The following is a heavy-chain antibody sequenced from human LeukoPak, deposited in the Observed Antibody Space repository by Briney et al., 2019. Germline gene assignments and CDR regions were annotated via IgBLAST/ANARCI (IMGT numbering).Heavy chain of an antibody. D-gene: IGHD3-22*01. Sequence: SETLSLTCTVSGGSISSRSYYWGWIRQPPGKGVEWIGGIFYSGTTYYNPSLKSRVTISVDTSRNQFYLRLSSVTAADTAVYYCARLAYYYDDSGYNYYFDYWGQGTLVTVSS. CDR2: IFYSGTT. J-gene: IGHJ4*02. V-gene: IGHV4-39*01. CDR3: ARLAYYYDDSGYNYYFDY. CDR1: GGSISSRSYY.